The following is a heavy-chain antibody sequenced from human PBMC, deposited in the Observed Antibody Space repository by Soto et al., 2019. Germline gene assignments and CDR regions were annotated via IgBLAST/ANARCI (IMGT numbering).Heavy chain of an antibody. CDR2: VSTDRGNA. CDR1: GYTFTDYD. V-gene: IGHV1-8*01. CDR3: EVTTGY. J-gene: IGHJ4*02. Sequence: QVQVVQSRAEVKKPGTSVKISCKTSGYTFTDYDINWVRQATGQGLEWMGWVSTDRGNAGYAQKFQGGVTVTSDASISTVYMELSNLKSEHTAVYYCEVTTGYWCEGTTGTVSS. D-gene: IGHD2-21*02.